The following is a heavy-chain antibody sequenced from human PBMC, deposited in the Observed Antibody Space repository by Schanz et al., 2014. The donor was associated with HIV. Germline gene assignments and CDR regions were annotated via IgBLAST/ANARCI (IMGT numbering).Heavy chain of an antibody. D-gene: IGHD3-10*01. Sequence: QVQLHQWGAGLLKPSETLSLTCAVYGGSFSAYYWSWIRQPPGKGLEWIGEINHRGITNYNPSLESRVTISMDTSKNKFSLKLNSATAADTATYYCARGPWAGSGSYPLDYWGQGTLVTVSS. V-gene: IGHV4-34*01. CDR2: INHRGIT. CDR1: GGSFSAYY. CDR3: ARGPWAGSGSYPLDY. J-gene: IGHJ4*02.